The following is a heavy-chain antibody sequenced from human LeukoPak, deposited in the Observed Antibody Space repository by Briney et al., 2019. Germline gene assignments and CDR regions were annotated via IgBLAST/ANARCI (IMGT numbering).Heavy chain of an antibody. V-gene: IGHV4-39*07. CDR2: IYYSGST. J-gene: IGHJ6*03. CDR3: ARANAYSSSSNYYYYYMDV. D-gene: IGHD6-6*01. CDR1: GGSISSSSYY. Sequence: SETLSLTCTVSGGSISSSSYYWGWIRQPPGKGLEWIGSIYYSGSTNYNPSLKSRVTISVDTSKNQFSLKLSSVTAADTAVYYCARANAYSSSSNYYYYYMDVWGKGTTVTVSS.